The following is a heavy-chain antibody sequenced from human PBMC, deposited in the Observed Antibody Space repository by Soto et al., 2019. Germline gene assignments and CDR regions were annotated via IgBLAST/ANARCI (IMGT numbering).Heavy chain of an antibody. V-gene: IGHV4-61*01. CDR1: GGSVSSGSYY. CDR3: ARLGRGYSYSINY. D-gene: IGHD5-18*01. CDR2: IYYSGST. Sequence: SETLSLTCTVSGGSVSSGSYYWSWIRQPPGKGLEWTGYIYYSGSTNYNPSLKSRVTILVDTSKNQFSLKLSSVTAADTAVYYCARLGRGYSYSINYWGQGTLVTVSS. J-gene: IGHJ4*02.